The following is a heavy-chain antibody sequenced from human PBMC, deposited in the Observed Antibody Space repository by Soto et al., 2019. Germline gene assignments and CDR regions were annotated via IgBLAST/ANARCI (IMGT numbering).Heavy chain of an antibody. CDR3: ARDEAIDY. V-gene: IGHV3-7*03. J-gene: IGHJ4*02. CDR2: IKQHGGDQ. Sequence: GGSLRLSCAASGFTFSNYWMSWVRQAPGKGLEWVANIKQHGGDQYYVDSVKGRFSISRDNAKNSLYLQMNSLRAEDTAVYYCARDEAIDYWGQGTLVTVSS. CDR1: GFTFSNYW.